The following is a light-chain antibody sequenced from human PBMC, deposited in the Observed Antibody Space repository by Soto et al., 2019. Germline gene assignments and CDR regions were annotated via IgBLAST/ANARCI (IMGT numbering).Light chain of an antibody. CDR2: GAS. J-gene: IGKJ3*01. Sequence: EIVLTQSPATLSLSPGERATLSCRASQSFAYTYLALFQQKPGQAPRLLIYGASNRATGIPDRFSGSGSGTDFTLTISRLEPEDFAVYYCQQYGTSPFTFGPGTKVDIK. V-gene: IGKV3-20*01. CDR3: QQYGTSPFT. CDR1: QSFAYTY.